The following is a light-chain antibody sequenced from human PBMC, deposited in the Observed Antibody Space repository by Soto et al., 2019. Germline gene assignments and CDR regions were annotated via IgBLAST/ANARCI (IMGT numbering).Light chain of an antibody. Sequence: EIVLTQSPGTLSLSPGERATLSCRASQSVSSSYLAWNQQKPGQAPRLLIYGASSRATGIPDRFSGSGSGTDITLTISRLEPEDFAVYYCQQYGSPPFTFGQGTRLEIK. J-gene: IGKJ5*01. V-gene: IGKV3-20*01. CDR2: GAS. CDR3: QQYGSPPFT. CDR1: QSVSSSY.